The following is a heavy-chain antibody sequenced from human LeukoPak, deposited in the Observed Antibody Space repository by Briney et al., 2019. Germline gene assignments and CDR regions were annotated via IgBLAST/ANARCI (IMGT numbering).Heavy chain of an antibody. CDR3: ARGRLVAAGY. Sequence: GASVKASCKASGYTFISYAMHWVRQAPGQGLEWMGWISAYNGNTNYAQKLQGRVTMTTDTSTSTAYMELRSLRSDDTAVYYCARGRLVAAGYWGQGTLVTVSS. CDR2: ISAYNGNT. CDR1: GYTFISYA. V-gene: IGHV1-18*01. D-gene: IGHD2-15*01. J-gene: IGHJ4*02.